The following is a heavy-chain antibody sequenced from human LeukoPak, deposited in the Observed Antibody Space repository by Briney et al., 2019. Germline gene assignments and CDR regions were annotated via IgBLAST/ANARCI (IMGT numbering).Heavy chain of an antibody. Sequence: GGSLRLSCAASGFIFRNYAMSWVPQGPARGLEWVSSLRGDGETFYADSMKGRFTLSRDDSRNTVYLQLNNLRVEDTAIYYCAKASWVSNVDAVLWGQGTLVTVSS. D-gene: IGHD3-16*01. CDR3: AKASWVSNVDAVL. J-gene: IGHJ4*02. V-gene: IGHV3-23*01. CDR1: GFIFRNYA. CDR2: LRGDGET.